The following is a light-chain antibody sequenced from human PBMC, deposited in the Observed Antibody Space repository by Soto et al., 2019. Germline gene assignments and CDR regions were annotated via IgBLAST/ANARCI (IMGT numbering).Light chain of an antibody. CDR2: DAS. CDR3: QKYNNWPPT. CDR1: QSVSSY. J-gene: IGKJ5*01. Sequence: ETVLTQSPGILSLSPGERASLSCGASQSVSSYLAWYQQKPGQAPRLLIYDASNRATGIPARFNGSGSGTEFTLTISSLQSEDFAVYYCQKYNNWPPTFGQGTRLE. V-gene: IGKV3D-15*01.